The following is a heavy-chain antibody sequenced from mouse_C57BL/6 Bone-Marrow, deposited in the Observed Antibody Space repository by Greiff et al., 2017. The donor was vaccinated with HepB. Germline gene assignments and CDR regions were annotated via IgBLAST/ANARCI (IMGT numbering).Heavy chain of an antibody. J-gene: IGHJ1*03. CDR1: GYTFTSYG. CDR2: IYPRSGNT. CDR3: ARWDTTVVAPYGYFDV. D-gene: IGHD1-1*01. Sequence: QVQLQQSGAELARPGASVKLSCKASGYTFTSYGISWVKQRNGQGLEWIGEIYPRSGNTYYNEKFKGKATLTADKSSSTAYMELRSLTSEDSAVYFCARWDTTVVAPYGYFDVWGTGTTVTVSS. V-gene: IGHV1-81*01.